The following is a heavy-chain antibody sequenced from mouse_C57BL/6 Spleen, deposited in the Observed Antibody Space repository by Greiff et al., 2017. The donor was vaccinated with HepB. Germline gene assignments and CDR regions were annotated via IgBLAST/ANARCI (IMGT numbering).Heavy chain of an antibody. V-gene: IGHV5-6*02. CDR1: GFTFSSYG. CDR2: ISSGGSYT. J-gene: IGHJ3*01. D-gene: IGHD2-3*01. CDR3: ARHGYYEWFAY. Sequence: DVMLVESGGDLVKPGGSLKLSCAASGFTFSSYGMSWVRQTPDKRLEWVATISSGGSYTYYPDSVKGRFTISRDNAKNTLYLQMSSLKSEDTAMYYCARHGYYEWFAYWGQGTLVTVSA.